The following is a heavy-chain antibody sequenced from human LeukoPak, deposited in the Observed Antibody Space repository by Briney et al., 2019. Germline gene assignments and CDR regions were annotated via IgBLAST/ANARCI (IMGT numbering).Heavy chain of an antibody. CDR1: GFTFSNYA. Sequence: GGSLRLSCAASGFTFSNYAMNWVRQAPGKGLEWVSSISRSGGSTFYADSVKGRFTISRDNSKNTLYLQMDSLRAEDTAVYYCAKAPRFGDHATEYYYYYMDVWGKGTTVTVSS. J-gene: IGHJ6*03. V-gene: IGHV3-23*01. CDR2: ISRSGGST. D-gene: IGHD3-3*01. CDR3: AKAPRFGDHATEYYYYYMDV.